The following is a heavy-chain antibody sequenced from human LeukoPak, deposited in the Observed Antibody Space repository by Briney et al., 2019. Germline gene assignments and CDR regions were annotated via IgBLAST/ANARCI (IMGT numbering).Heavy chain of an antibody. V-gene: IGHV3-30*03. D-gene: IGHD6-19*01. CDR1: GFTFSSYG. J-gene: IGHJ5*02. CDR2: ISYDGSNK. Sequence: PGGSLRLSCAVSGFTFSSYGMHWVRQAPGKGLEWVAVISYDGSNKYYADSVKGRFTISRNNSKNTLYLQMNSLRAEDTAVYYCARDPRVALAGTDWFDPWGQGTLVTVSS. CDR3: ARDPRVALAGTDWFDP.